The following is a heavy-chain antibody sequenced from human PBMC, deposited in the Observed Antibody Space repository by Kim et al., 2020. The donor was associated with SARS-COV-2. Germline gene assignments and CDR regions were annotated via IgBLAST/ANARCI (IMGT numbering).Heavy chain of an antibody. V-gene: IGHV6-1*01. Sequence: YAVSVKSRITSNPDTSKNQFSLQLNSVPPADTAVYYCARAVAGRSTVDYWGQGTLVTVSS. D-gene: IGHD6-19*01. J-gene: IGHJ4*02. CDR3: ARAVAGRSTVDY.